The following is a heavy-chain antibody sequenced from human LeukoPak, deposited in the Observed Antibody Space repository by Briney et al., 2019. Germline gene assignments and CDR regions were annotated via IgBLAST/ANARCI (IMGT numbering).Heavy chain of an antibody. CDR3: AKSRYTSSNTNDY. V-gene: IGHV3-23*01. D-gene: IGHD2-2*02. CDR1: GFTFSNYA. J-gene: IGHJ4*02. CDR2: ITSGGST. Sequence: WGSLRLSCAASGFTFSNYAMSWVRQAPGKGLQWVSTITSGGSTYYADSVKGRFTISRDGPKNTLYLQMNSLRAEDTAVYYCAKSRYTSSNTNDYWGQGTLVTVSS.